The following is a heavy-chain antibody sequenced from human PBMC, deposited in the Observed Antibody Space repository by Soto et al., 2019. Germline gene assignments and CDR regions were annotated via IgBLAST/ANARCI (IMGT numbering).Heavy chain of an antibody. Sequence: GGSLRLSCAASGVTLDDYAVHWVRQAPGKGLEWVSLISWDGGSTYYADSVKGRFTISRDNSKNSLYLQMNSLGTEDTALYYCAKDSAPYVLVNTYYYGMDVWGEGTTVTGSS. V-gene: IGHV3-43*01. CDR2: ISWDGGST. J-gene: IGHJ6*04. D-gene: IGHD2-8*02. CDR1: GVTLDDYA. CDR3: AKDSAPYVLVNTYYYGMDV.